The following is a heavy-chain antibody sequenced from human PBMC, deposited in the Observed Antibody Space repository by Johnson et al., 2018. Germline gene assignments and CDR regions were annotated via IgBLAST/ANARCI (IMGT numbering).Heavy chain of an antibody. Sequence: VQLVESGGGLVQPGGSLRLSCAASGFTFSSYAMSWVRQAPGKGLEWVSAISGSGGSTYYADSVKGRFTISRDNSKKTLYLQMNSLGAEDTAVYYCAKVAAFFLGWLSHYYYMDGWGKGTTVTVSS. J-gene: IGHJ6*03. CDR1: GFTFSSYA. CDR3: AKVAAFFLGWLSHYYYMDG. D-gene: IGHD3-3*01. CDR2: ISGSGGST. V-gene: IGHV3-23*04.